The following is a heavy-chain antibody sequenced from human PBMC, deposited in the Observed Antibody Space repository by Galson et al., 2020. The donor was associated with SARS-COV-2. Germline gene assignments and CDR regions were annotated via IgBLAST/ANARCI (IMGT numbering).Heavy chain of an antibody. D-gene: IGHD2-21*01. J-gene: IGHJ6*03. CDR3: ARVNCDVSAEDKYSYMDV. CDR2: IYYNGRN. V-gene: IGHV4-59*11. Sequence: SETLSLTCSVSGGSISGHDWSWIRQPPGKGLEWIGYIYYNGRNDYNSSLKSRVTMSIDTSKNQVSLKLSSVTSADTAVYYCARVNCDVSAEDKYSYMDVWGKGTTVTVSS. CDR1: GGSISGHD.